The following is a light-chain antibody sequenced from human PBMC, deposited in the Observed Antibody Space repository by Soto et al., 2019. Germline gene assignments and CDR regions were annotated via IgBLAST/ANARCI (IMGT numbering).Light chain of an antibody. J-gene: IGLJ1*01. Sequence: QSVLTQPASVSGSPGQSITISCSGTSSDVGSYNLVSWYQQHPGKAPKLMIYEVSKRPSGLSNRFSGSKSGNTASLTISGLQAEDEADYYSCSYAGSSAFYVFGIGTKVTVL. CDR2: EVS. CDR1: SSDVGSYNL. CDR3: CSYAGSSAFYV. V-gene: IGLV2-23*02.